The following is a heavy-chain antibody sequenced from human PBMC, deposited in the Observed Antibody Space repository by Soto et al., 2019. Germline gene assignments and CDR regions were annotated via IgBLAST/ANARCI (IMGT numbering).Heavy chain of an antibody. V-gene: IGHV3-30*18. CDR1: GFTFSSYG. CDR2: ISYDGSNK. Sequence: GGSLRLSCAASGFTFSSYGMHWVRQAPGKGLEWVAVISYDGSNKYYADSVKGRFTISRDNSKNTLYLQMNSLRAEDTAVYYCAKDGYGDYGTYYYYYMDVWGKGTTVTVSS. CDR3: AKDGYGDYGTYYYYYMDV. J-gene: IGHJ6*03. D-gene: IGHD4-17*01.